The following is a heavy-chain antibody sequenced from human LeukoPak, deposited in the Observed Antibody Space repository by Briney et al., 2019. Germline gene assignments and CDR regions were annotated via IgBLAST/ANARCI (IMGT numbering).Heavy chain of an antibody. CDR3: ARAAYYDSSGYSSQNDY. J-gene: IGHJ4*02. V-gene: IGHV4-34*01. Sequence: SETLSLTCAVYGGSFSGYYWSWIRQPPGKGLEWIGEINHSGSTNYNPSLKSRVTISVDTSKNQFSLKLSSVTAADTAVYYCARAAYYDSSGYSSQNDYWGLGTLVTVSS. CDR2: INHSGST. D-gene: IGHD3-22*01. CDR1: GGSFSGYY.